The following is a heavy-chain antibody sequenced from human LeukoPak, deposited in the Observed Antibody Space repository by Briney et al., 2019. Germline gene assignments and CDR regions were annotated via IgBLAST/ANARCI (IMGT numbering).Heavy chain of an antibody. D-gene: IGHD5-18*01. CDR3: ANDLNRGYSMFYFDY. V-gene: IGHV1-2*02. Sequence: GASVKVSCKASGYTFTGYYIHWVRQAPGQGPEWMGWINPNSGGTNYAQKFQGRVTMTRDTSISTAYMELSRLRSDDTAVYYCANDLNRGYSMFYFDYWGQGTLVTVSS. CDR1: GYTFTGYY. CDR2: INPNSGGT. J-gene: IGHJ4*02.